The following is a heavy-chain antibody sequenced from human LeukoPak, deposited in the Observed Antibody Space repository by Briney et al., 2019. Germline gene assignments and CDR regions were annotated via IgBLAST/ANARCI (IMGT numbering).Heavy chain of an antibody. CDR3: ATTPPRWLRQLGFDY. V-gene: IGHV1-24*01. CDR1: GYTLTELS. CDR2: FDPEDGET. J-gene: IGHJ4*02. Sequence: ASVKVSCKVSGYTLTELSTHWVRQAPGKGLEWMGGFDPEDGETIYAQKFQGRVTMTEDTSTDTAYMELSSLRSEDTAVYYCATTPPRWLRQLGFDYWGQGTLVTVSS. D-gene: IGHD5-24*01.